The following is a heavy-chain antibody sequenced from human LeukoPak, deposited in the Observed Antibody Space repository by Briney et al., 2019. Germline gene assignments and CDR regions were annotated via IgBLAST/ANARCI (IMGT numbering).Heavy chain of an antibody. V-gene: IGHV3-64*04. J-gene: IGHJ4*02. D-gene: IGHD6-13*01. CDR2: ITNNGRST. CDR3: AKDAAGPEY. Sequence: GGSLRLSCSASGFTFSRYAMHWVRQPPGKGLEYVSAITNNGRSTYYADSLKGRFTISRDNSKNTLYLQMNNLRVEDTAVYYCAKDAAGPEYWGQGTLVTVST. CDR1: GFTFSRYA.